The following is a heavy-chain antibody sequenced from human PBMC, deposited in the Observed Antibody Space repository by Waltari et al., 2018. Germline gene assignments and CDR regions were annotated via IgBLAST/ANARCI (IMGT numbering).Heavy chain of an antibody. D-gene: IGHD5-12*01. Sequence: QVQLQESGPGLVKPSETLSLTCAVSGYSISSGYYWGWIRQPPGQGLEWIGSIYHSGSTYYNPSLKSRVTISVDTSKNQFSLKLSSVTAAYTAMYYCARYSGYEIPFDYWGQGTLVTVSS. V-gene: IGHV4-38-2*01. CDR3: ARYSGYEIPFDY. CDR2: IYHSGST. J-gene: IGHJ4*02. CDR1: GYSISSGYY.